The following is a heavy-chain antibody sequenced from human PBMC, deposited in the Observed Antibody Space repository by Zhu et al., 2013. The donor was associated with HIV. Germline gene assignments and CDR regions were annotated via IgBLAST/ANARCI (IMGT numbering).Heavy chain of an antibody. Sequence: EVQLVESGGGLIQPGGSLRLSCAASGFTFSSYAMSWVRQAPGKGLEWVSSIITSAGSTYYADSVKGRFTISRDSSKNTLYLQMNSLRAEDTALYYCARRYCSDGSCYLDYWGQGTLVTVSS. CDR1: GFTFSSYA. V-gene: IGHV3-23*04. CDR3: ARRYCSDGSCYLDY. D-gene: IGHD2-15*01. CDR2: IITSAGST. J-gene: IGHJ4*02.